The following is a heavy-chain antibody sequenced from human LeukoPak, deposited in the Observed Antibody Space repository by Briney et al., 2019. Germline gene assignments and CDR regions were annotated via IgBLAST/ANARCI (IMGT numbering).Heavy chain of an antibody. CDR3: ARVKLRLDFDYYYYMDV. CDR2: IKQDGSEK. J-gene: IGHJ6*03. Sequence: PGGSLRLSCTASGFTFSSYWMAWVRQAPGKGLEWVANIKQDGSEKYSVDSVKGRFTISRDNAKNSLYLQMNSLRAEDTAVYYCARVKLRLDFDYYYYMDVWGKGTTVTISS. V-gene: IGHV3-7*01. D-gene: IGHD1-7*01. CDR1: GFTFSSYW.